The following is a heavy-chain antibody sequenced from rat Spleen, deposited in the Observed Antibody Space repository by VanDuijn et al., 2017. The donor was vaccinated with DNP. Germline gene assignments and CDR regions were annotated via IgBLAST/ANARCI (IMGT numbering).Heavy chain of an antibody. J-gene: IGHJ3*01. V-gene: IGHV5-46*01. CDR1: GFTFSSFP. CDR2: ISTSGGST. D-gene: IGHD5-1*01. CDR3: TRGTGSDNWFAY. Sequence: EVQLVESGGGLVQPGRSMKISCAASGFTFSSFPMAWVRQAQTKGLEWVATISTSGGSTYHRASVKGRFTISRDNAKSTLYLQMNSLRSEDTATYYCTRGTGSDNWFAYWGQGTLVTVSS.